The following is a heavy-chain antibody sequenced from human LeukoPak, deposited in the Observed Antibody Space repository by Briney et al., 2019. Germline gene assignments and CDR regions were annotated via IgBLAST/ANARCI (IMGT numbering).Heavy chain of an antibody. CDR1: GFTFSSYG. CDR3: ARDLADAYNYGYFDF. J-gene: IGHJ4*02. Sequence: GGSLRLSCAASGFTFSSYGMSWVRQAPGKGLEWVSAISGSGGSTYYADSVKGRFTISRDNAKNSLFLQLNSLRAEDTAVYYCARDLADAYNYGYFDFWGQGTLVTVSS. D-gene: IGHD5-24*01. CDR2: ISGSGGST. V-gene: IGHV3-23*01.